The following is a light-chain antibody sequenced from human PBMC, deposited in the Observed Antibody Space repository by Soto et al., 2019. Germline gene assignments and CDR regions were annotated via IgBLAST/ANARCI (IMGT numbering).Light chain of an antibody. Sequence: DIQMTQTPSTLSASVGDRVTINCRASQTVNDYLAWYQQKPGNSPKLLIYDASTLKRGVPSRFSGSGSGTEFTRTSSDLQADYFATYYCQHYSSHRTFGQGTKVEVK. CDR3: QHYSSHRT. V-gene: IGKV1-5*01. J-gene: IGKJ1*01. CDR2: DAS. CDR1: QTVNDY.